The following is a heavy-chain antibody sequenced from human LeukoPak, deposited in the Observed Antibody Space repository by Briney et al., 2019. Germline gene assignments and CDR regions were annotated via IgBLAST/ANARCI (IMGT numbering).Heavy chain of an antibody. CDR3: ARTYYDFWSGSPHFDY. Sequence: SETLSLTCAVYGGSFSSYYWSWIRQPPGKGLEWIGYIYYSGSTDYNPSLKSRVTISVDTSKNQFSLKLSSVTAADTAVYYCARTYYDFWSGSPHFDYWGQGTLVTVSS. CDR2: IYYSGST. V-gene: IGHV4-59*01. J-gene: IGHJ4*02. D-gene: IGHD3-3*01. CDR1: GGSFSSYY.